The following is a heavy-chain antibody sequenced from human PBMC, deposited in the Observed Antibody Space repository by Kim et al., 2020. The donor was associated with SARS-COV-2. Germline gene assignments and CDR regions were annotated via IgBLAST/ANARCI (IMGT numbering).Heavy chain of an antibody. CDR1: GASISSGGYY. J-gene: IGHJ4*02. Sequence: SETLSLTCTVSGASISSGGYYWSWIRQHPGKGLEWIGYIYYSGSTYYNPSLKSRPTISVDTSKNQFSLKVSSVTVADTAVYYCARERGNSLDYWGQGTL. CDR2: IYYSGST. D-gene: IGHD3-16*01. CDR3: ARERGNSLDY. V-gene: IGHV4-31*03.